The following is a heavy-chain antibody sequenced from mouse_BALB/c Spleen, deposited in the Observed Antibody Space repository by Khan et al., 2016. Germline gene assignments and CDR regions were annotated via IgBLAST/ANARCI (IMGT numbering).Heavy chain of an antibody. Sequence: VELVESGAELVRPGASVKLSCKALVYTFTDYEMHWVKQTPVHGLEWIGAIHPGGGGSAYNQKFKVRATLTADKSSSTAYMELSSLTSEDSAVYYCAKGLRRGYYFDSWGQGTTLTVSS. CDR2: IHPGGGGS. CDR3: AKGLRRGYYFDS. V-gene: IGHV1-15*01. CDR1: VYTFTDYE. D-gene: IGHD2-4*01. J-gene: IGHJ2*01.